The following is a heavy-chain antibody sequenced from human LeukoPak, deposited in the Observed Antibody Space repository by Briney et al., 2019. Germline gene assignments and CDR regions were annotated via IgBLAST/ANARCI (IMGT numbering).Heavy chain of an antibody. V-gene: IGHV3-48*01. CDR2: ISSSSSTI. Sequence: GGSLRLSCAASGFTFSSYSMNWVRQAPGKGLEWVSYISSSSSTIYYADSVKGRFTISRDNSKNTLYLQMNSLRAEDTAVYYCAKSSTTRLADAFDIWGQGTMVTVSS. CDR3: AKSSTTRLADAFDI. J-gene: IGHJ3*02. D-gene: IGHD5/OR15-5a*01. CDR1: GFTFSSYS.